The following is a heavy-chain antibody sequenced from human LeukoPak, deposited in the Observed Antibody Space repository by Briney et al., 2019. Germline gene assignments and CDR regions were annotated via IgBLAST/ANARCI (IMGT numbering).Heavy chain of an antibody. CDR2: ISWDGGST. V-gene: IGHV3-43D*03. CDR3: AKDRYGSGSYYQY. CDR1: GFTFDDYA. J-gene: IGHJ4*02. Sequence: PGGSLRLSCAASGFTFDDYAMHWVRQAPGKGLEWVSLISWDGGSTYYADSVKGRFTISRDNSKNSLYLQMNSLRAEDTALYYCAKDRYGSGSYYQYWGQGTLVTVSS. D-gene: IGHD3-10*01.